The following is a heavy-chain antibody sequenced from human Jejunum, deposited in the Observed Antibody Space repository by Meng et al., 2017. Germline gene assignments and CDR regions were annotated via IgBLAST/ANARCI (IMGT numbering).Heavy chain of an antibody. V-gene: IGHV1-18*01. J-gene: IGHJ6*02. D-gene: IGHD3-10*01. CDR2: ISAYNGNT. CDR1: GYTFTSYG. Sequence: ASVKVSCKASGYTFTSYGISWVRQAPGQGLEWMGWISAYNGNTNYAQKLQGRVTMTTDTSTSTAYMELRSLRSDDTAVYYCARDPYYYGSGSYYHLYYYYYYGMDVWGQGTTVTVSS. CDR3: ARDPYYYGSGSYYHLYYYYYYGMDV.